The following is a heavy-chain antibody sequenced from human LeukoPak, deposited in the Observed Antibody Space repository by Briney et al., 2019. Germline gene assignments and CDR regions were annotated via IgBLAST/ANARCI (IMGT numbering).Heavy chain of an antibody. D-gene: IGHD2-2*01. Sequence: GGSLRLSCAASGFTFSSNAMSWVRQAPGKGLEWVSAISGSGGSTYYADSVKGRFTISRDNSKNTLYLQMNSLRAEDTAVYYCAKDGSPIPAAYFDYWGQGTLVTVSS. CDR3: AKDGSPIPAAYFDY. CDR1: GFTFSSNA. V-gene: IGHV3-23*01. CDR2: ISGSGGST. J-gene: IGHJ4*02.